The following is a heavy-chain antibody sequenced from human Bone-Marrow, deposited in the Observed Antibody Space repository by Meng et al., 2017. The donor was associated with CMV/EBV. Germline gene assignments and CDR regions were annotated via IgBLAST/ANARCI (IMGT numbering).Heavy chain of an antibody. CDR2: INHSGST. CDR3: ARDGCSSTGCYGAFGI. J-gene: IGHJ3*02. D-gene: IGHD2-2*01. Sequence: SETLSLTCAPYGGSFSGHYWSLIRQPPGKGLEWIGEINHSGSTNYNPSLKSRVTISVDTSKNQFSLKLSSVTAADTAVYYCARDGCSSTGCYGAFGIWGQGQMV. CDR1: GGSFSGHY. V-gene: IGHV4-34*01.